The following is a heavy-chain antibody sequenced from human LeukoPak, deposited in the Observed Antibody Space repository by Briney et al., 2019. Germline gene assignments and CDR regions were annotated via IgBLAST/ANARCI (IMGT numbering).Heavy chain of an antibody. CDR1: GFTFSSYA. J-gene: IGHJ4*02. Sequence: PGGSLRLSCAASGFTFSSYAMSWFRQAPGKGLEWVSAISGSGGSTYYADSVKGRFTISRDNSKNTLYLQMNSLRAEDTAVYYCARGQAELRYFDWLLDYWGQGTLVTVSS. CDR3: ARGQAELRYFDWLLDY. V-gene: IGHV3-23*01. D-gene: IGHD3-9*01. CDR2: ISGSGGST.